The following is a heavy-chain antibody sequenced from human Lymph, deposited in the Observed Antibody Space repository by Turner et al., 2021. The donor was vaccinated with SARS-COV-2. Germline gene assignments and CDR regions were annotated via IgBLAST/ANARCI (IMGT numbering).Heavy chain of an antibody. CDR2: ITFTSSYI. V-gene: IGHV3-21*01. J-gene: IGHJ4*02. CDR3: ARGPPDFPYYFDY. D-gene: IGHD2-21*02. CDR1: GFTFSSYS. Sequence: EVQLVESGGGLVKPGGSLRLSCAASGFTFSSYSMNWVRQAPVKGPEWVSSITFTSSYIYYADSVKGRFTISRDNAKNSLYLQMNSLRAEDTAVYYCARGPPDFPYYFDYWGQGTLVTVSS.